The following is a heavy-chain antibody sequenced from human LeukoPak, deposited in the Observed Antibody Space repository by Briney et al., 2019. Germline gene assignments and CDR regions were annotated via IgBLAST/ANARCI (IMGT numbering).Heavy chain of an antibody. Sequence: SETLSLTCAVYGGSFSGYYWSWIRQPPGKGLEWIGEINHRGSTNYNPSLKSRVTISVDTSKNQFSLKLSSVTAADTAVYYCARAHYYDSSGYLFLYYYYGMDVWGQGTTVTVSS. D-gene: IGHD3-22*01. CDR2: INHRGST. CDR3: ARAHYYDSSGYLFLYYYYGMDV. J-gene: IGHJ6*02. CDR1: GGSFSGYY. V-gene: IGHV4-34*01.